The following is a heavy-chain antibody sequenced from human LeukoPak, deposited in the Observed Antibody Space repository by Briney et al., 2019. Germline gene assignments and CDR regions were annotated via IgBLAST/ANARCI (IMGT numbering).Heavy chain of an antibody. CDR3: ASLAALIHYGMDV. J-gene: IGHJ6*02. V-gene: IGHV3-9*01. CDR2: ISWNSGSI. D-gene: IGHD1-26*01. Sequence: GGSLRLSCAASGFTFDDYAKHWVRQAPGKGLEWVSGISWNSGSIGYADSVKGRFTISRDNAKNTLYLQMNSLRAEDTAVYYCASLAALIHYGMDVWGQGTTVTVSS. CDR1: GFTFDDYA.